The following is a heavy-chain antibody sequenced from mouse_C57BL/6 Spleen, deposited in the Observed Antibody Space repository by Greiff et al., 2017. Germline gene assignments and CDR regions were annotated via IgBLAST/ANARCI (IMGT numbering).Heavy chain of an antibody. Sequence: QVTLKESGPGILQPSQTLSLTCSFSGFSLSTFGMGVGWIRQPSGKGLEWLAHIWWDDDKYYNPALKSRLTISTDTSKNQVFLKIANVDTADTATYYCARINLYCGSISEVDYWGQGTSVTVSS. V-gene: IGHV8-8*01. J-gene: IGHJ4*01. CDR2: IWWDDDK. CDR3: ARINLYCGSISEVDY. D-gene: IGHD1-1*01. CDR1: GFSLSTFGMG.